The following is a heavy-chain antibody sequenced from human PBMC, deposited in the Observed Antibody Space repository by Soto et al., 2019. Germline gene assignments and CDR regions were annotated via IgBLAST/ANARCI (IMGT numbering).Heavy chain of an antibody. CDR1: GYTFTSYA. CDR2: INAGNGNT. CDR3: ARGSSVRGMNV. Sequence: ASVKVSCKASGYTFTSYAIHWVRQAPGQRLEWMGWINAGNGNTKYSQKFQGRVTITRDTSASTAYMELRSLTSDDTAVYYCARGSSVRGMNVWGQGTPVTVSS. V-gene: IGHV1-3*01. D-gene: IGHD6-13*01. J-gene: IGHJ6*02.